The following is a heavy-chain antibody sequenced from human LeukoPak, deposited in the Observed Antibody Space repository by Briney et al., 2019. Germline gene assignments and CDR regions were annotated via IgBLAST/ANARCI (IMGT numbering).Heavy chain of an antibody. CDR2: MSNDGSNK. J-gene: IGHJ3*02. CDR3: AKVEGAFDI. V-gene: IGHV3-30*18. Sequence: PGRSLRLSCSASGFAFNTYGMHWVRQAPGKGLEWVAVMSNDGSNKDYADSVKGRFTISRDNSKNTLYLQMNSLRADDTAVYYCAKVEGAFDIWGQGTMVTVSS. CDR1: GFAFNTYG.